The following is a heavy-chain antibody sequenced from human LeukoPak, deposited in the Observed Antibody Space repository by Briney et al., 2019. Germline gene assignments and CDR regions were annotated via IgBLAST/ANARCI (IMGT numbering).Heavy chain of an antibody. J-gene: IGHJ6*03. CDR3: ARVGTTVTTTFYYYYYYYMDV. V-gene: IGHV4-4*02. CDR2: IYHSGST. CDR1: GGSISSSNW. Sequence: SETLSLTCAVSGGSISSSNWWSWVRQPPGKGLEWIGEIYHSGSTNYNPSLKSRVTISVDKSKNQFSLKLSSVTAADTAVYYCARVGTTVTTTFYYYYYYYMDVWGKGTTVTVSS. D-gene: IGHD4-11*01.